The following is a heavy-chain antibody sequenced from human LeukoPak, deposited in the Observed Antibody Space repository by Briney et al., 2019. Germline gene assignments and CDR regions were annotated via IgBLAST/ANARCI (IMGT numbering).Heavy chain of an antibody. CDR3: ARRRDYPEPVFDY. CDR1: GGTFSSYA. Sequence: SVKVSCKASGGTFSSYAISWVRQAPGQGLEWMGGIIPIFGTANYAQKFQGRVTITADKSTSTAYMELSSLRSEDTAVYYCARRRDYPEPVFDYWGQGTLVTVSS. J-gene: IGHJ4*02. CDR2: IIPIFGTA. V-gene: IGHV1-69*06. D-gene: IGHD4-11*01.